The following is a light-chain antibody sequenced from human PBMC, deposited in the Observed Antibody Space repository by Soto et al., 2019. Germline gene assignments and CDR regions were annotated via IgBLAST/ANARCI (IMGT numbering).Light chain of an antibody. J-gene: IGKJ2*01. CDR3: QQPYTAPLYP. Sequence: DIQMTQSPSSLSASVGDRVTITCRTSQSITNYLHWYQQKPGKAPELLIYAASTLQSGVPSRFSGSGCGRDFTLTIISLQPGDFASYYCQQPYTAPLYPFGQGNKLEIK. CDR2: AAS. CDR1: QSITNY. V-gene: IGKV1-39*01.